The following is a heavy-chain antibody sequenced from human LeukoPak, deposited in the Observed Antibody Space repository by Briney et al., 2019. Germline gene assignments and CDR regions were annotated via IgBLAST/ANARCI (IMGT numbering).Heavy chain of an antibody. CDR1: GYTFTGYY. Sequence: ASVKVSCKASGYTFTGYYIHWVRQAPGQGLERMGWINPNSGGTNYAQKFQGWVTMTRDTSISTAYMELSRLRSDDTAVYYCARDNSPIFGVVQLDYWGQGTLVTVSS. V-gene: IGHV1-2*04. J-gene: IGHJ4*02. CDR3: ARDNSPIFGVVQLDY. CDR2: INPNSGGT. D-gene: IGHD3-3*01.